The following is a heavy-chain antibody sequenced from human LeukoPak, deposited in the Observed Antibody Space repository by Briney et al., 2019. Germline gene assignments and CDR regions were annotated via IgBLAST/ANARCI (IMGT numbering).Heavy chain of an antibody. Sequence: GGSLRLSCTVSWFTVSSDSMSWVRQAPGKGLEWVSFIYSGGSTHYSDSVKGRFTISRDNSKNTLCLQMNSLRAEDTAVYYCARRAGAYSHPYDYWGQGTLVTVSS. CDR3: ARRAGAYSHPYDY. CDR2: IYSGGST. D-gene: IGHD4/OR15-4a*01. CDR1: WFTVSSDS. J-gene: IGHJ4*02. V-gene: IGHV3-53*01.